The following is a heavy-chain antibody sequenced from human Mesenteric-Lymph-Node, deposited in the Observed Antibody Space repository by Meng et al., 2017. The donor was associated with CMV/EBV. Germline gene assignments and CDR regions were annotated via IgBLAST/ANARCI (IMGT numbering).Heavy chain of an antibody. CDR2: IYHSGST. D-gene: IGHD6-13*01. J-gene: IGHJ4*02. Sequence: CAVSGGSISSSTWWSWVRQPPGKGLEWIGEIYHSGSTNYNPSLKSRVTISVDKSKNQFSLKLSSVTAADTAVYYCARVLAAAGDFDYWGQGTLVTVSS. V-gene: IGHV4-4*02. CDR3: ARVLAAAGDFDY. CDR1: GGSISSSTW.